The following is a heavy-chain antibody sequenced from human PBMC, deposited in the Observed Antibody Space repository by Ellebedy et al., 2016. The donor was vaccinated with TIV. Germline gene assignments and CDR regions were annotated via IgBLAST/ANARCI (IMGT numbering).Heavy chain of an antibody. CDR2: INPSGGST. V-gene: IGHV1-46*01. J-gene: IGHJ3*02. D-gene: IGHD1-7*01. CDR3: ARVLRELSDAFDI. Sequence: ASVKVSXXASGYTFTSYYMHWVRQAPGQGLEWMGIINPSGGSTSYAQKFQGRVTMTRDTSTSTVYMELSSLRSEDTAVYYCARVLRELSDAFDIWGQGTMVTVSS. CDR1: GYTFTSYY.